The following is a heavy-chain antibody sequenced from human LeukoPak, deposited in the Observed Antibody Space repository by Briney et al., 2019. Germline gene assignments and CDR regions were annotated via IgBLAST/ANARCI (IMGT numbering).Heavy chain of an antibody. J-gene: IGHJ4*02. CDR1: GGSISSSSYY. V-gene: IGHV4-39*01. CDR3: ARQHGTSIIVVLVYFDY. D-gene: IGHD3-22*01. Sequence: SETLSLTCTVSGGSISSSSYYWGWIRQPPGKGLEWIGSLYYSGSTYYNPSLKSRVTISVDTSKNQFSLKLSSVTAADTAVYYCARQHGTSIIVVLVYFDYWGQGTLVTVSS. CDR2: LYYSGST.